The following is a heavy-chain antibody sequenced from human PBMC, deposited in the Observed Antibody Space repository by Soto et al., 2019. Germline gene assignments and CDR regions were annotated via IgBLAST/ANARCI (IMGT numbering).Heavy chain of an antibody. Sequence: GGSLRLSCAASGFTVSSNYMSWVRQARGKGLEGVSLISYTGITYYADSVKGRFSISRDDCRNTLYLQMDRLNPEDTAVYYCAKDPGSTPASGDGFDYWGQGTLVTVSS. CDR1: GFTVSSNY. D-gene: IGHD1-26*01. V-gene: IGHV3-53*01. CDR2: ISYTGIT. CDR3: AKDPGSTPASGDGFDY. J-gene: IGHJ4*02.